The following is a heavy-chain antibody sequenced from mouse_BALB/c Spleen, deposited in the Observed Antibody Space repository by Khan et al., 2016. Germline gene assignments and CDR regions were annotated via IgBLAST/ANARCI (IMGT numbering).Heavy chain of an antibody. J-gene: IGHJ2*01. V-gene: IGHV5-17*02. CDR1: GFTFSRFG. Sequence: EVELVESGGGLVQPGGSRKLSCAASGFTFSRFGMHWVRQAPEKGLEWVAYISSGSSTIYYADTLKGRFTISRDNPKNALFLRMTRLRSEDTAMYYCARGDYWGQGTTLTVSS. CDR2: ISSGSSTI. CDR3: ARGDY.